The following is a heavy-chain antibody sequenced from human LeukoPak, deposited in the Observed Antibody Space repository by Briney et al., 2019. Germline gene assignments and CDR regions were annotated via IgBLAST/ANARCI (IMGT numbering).Heavy chain of an antibody. Sequence: PGGSLRLSCAASGFTFSSYAMSWVRQAPGKGLEWVSAISGSGGSTYYADSAKGRFTISRDNSKNTLYLQMNSLRAEDTAVYYCAKDRDSSGWPDYWGQGTLVTVSS. J-gene: IGHJ4*02. D-gene: IGHD6-19*01. V-gene: IGHV3-23*01. CDR3: AKDRDSSGWPDY. CDR1: GFTFSSYA. CDR2: ISGSGGST.